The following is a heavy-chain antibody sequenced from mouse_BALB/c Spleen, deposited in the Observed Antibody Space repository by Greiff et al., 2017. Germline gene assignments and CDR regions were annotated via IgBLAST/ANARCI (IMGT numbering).Heavy chain of an antibody. J-gene: IGHJ4*01. CDR2: ISSGSSTI. Sequence: EVKLMESGAGLVQPGGSRKLSCAASGFSFTSFGMHWVRQAPGKGLEWVAYISSGSSTIYYADTVKGRCTISRDNPKNTLFLQMTSLRSEDTAMYYYARSTVVAPYAMDYWGQGTSVTVSS. CDR3: ARSTVVAPYAMDY. D-gene: IGHD1-1*01. V-gene: IGHV5-17*02. CDR1: GFSFTSFG.